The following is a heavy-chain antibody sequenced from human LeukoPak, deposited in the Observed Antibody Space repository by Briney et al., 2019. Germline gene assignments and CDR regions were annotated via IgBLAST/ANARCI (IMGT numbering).Heavy chain of an antibody. Sequence: GGSLGLSCAASGFTVSSNYMSWVRQAPGKGLEWVSVIYRGGDTYCADSVKGRFTISRDNSKNTLYLQMNSLRAEDTAVYYCARELRTGSGWEYWGQGSLVTVSS. J-gene: IGHJ4*02. CDR3: ARELRTGSGWEY. CDR2: IYRGGDT. CDR1: GFTVSSNY. V-gene: IGHV3-66*01. D-gene: IGHD6-19*01.